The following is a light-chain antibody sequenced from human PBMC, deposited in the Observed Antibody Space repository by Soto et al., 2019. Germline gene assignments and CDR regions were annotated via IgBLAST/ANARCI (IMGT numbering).Light chain of an antibody. V-gene: IGLV1-51*02. Sequence: QSVLTQPPSVSAAPGQTVTISCSGSSSNIGNNYVSWYQQLPGTAPKLLIYENNKRPSGIPDRFSGSKSGTSATLGITGLQTGDEADYYCGTWDSSLSASFGGGTKLTVL. CDR2: ENN. J-gene: IGLJ2*01. CDR1: SSNIGNNY. CDR3: GTWDSSLSAS.